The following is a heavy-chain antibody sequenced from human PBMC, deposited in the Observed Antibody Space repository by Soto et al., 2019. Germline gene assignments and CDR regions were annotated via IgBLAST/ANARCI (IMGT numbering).Heavy chain of an antibody. CDR1: CGTINTHY. V-gene: IGHV4-59*11. CDR3: ARDYYKYYDSSGYYRSPAY. D-gene: IGHD3-22*01. CDR2: ISSSGIP. J-gene: IGHJ4*02. Sequence: SETLSLTCTVSCGTINTHYWTWIRQDQGRGLEWIGYISSSGIPNYTPSLKSRLTLSVDPSKNQFSLKLNSVTAEDTAVYYCARDYYKYYDSSGYYRSPAYWGQGTLVTVSS.